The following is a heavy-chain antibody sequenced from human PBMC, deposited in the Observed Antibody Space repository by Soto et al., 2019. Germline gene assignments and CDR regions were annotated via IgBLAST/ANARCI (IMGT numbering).Heavy chain of an antibody. CDR1: GGSISSGDYY. CDR2: IYYSGST. CDR3: ARGELLLAGFGAFDI. J-gene: IGHJ3*02. Sequence: KTSETLSLTCTVSGGSISSGDYYRSWIRQPPGKGLEWIGYIYYSGSTYYNPSLKSRVTISVDTSKNQFSLKLSSVTAADTAVYYCARGELLLAGFGAFDIWGQGTMVTVSS. D-gene: IGHD2-15*01. V-gene: IGHV4-30-4*01.